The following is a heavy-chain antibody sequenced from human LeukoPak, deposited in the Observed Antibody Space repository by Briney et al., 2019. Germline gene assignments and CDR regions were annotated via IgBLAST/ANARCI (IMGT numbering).Heavy chain of an antibody. D-gene: IGHD4-23*01. CDR2: ISSSSSYI. CDR3: ARVLYYGGNPFDY. CDR1: GFTFSSYS. V-gene: IGHV3-21*01. J-gene: IGHJ4*02. Sequence: PGGSLRLSCAASGFTFSSYSMNWVRQAPGKGLEWVSSISSSSSYIYYADSVKGRFTISRDNAKNSLYLQMNSLRAEDTAVYYCARVLYYGGNPFDYWGQGTLVTVSS.